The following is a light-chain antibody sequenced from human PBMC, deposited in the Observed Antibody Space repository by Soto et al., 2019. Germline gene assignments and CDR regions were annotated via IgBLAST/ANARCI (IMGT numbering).Light chain of an antibody. Sequence: DIQMTQSPSTLSASVGDRVTITCRASQSINTWLALYQQKPGKAPKRLIYMASSLESVVPARFSGSGSGTEFTLTISSLQPDDFATYYCQQSNCYVPFGHGTKVHIK. V-gene: IGKV1-5*03. CDR2: MAS. CDR1: QSINTW. J-gene: IGKJ3*01. CDR3: QQSNCYVP.